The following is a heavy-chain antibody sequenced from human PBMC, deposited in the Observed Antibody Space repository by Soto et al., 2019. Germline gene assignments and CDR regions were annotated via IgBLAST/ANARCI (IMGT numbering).Heavy chain of an antibody. CDR2: ISPKSGGS. CDR1: GYTFSDNY. D-gene: IGHD3-16*01. CDR3: ARNRRHPPEAAMITGVVV. J-gene: IGHJ6*02. Sequence: ASVKVSCKTSGYTFSDNYLHWVRQAPGQGLEWIGWISPKSGGSNYARKFQGRVTMTRDTAISTAYMELSRLTSDDTAVYYCARNRRHPPEAAMITGVVVWGQGTPVTVSS. V-gene: IGHV1-2*02.